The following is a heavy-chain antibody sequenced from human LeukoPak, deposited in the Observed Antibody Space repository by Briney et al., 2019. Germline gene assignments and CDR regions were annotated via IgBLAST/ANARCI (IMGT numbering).Heavy chain of an antibody. V-gene: IGHV4-34*01. CDR1: GGSFSGYY. J-gene: IGHJ5*02. CDR2: INHSGST. Sequence: SETLSLTCAVYGGSFSGYYWSWIRQPPGKGLEWIGEINHSGSTNYDPSLKSRVTISVDTSKNQFSLKLSSVTAADTAVYYCARGPQYPWFDPWGQGTLVTVSS. D-gene: IGHD2-2*01. CDR3: ARGPQYPWFDP.